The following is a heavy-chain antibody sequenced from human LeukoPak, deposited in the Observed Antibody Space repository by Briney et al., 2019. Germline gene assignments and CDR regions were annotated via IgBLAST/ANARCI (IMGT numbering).Heavy chain of an antibody. CDR2: IYSSGST. Sequence: PSETLSLTCTVSGGSISSSSYYWGWIRQPPGKGLEWIGYIYSSGSTNYNPSLKSRVTISVDTSKKQFSLKLSSVTAADTAVYYCARDSRWLGYWYFDLWGRGTLVTVSS. V-gene: IGHV4-61*01. CDR1: GGSISSSSYY. D-gene: IGHD3-10*01. CDR3: ARDSRWLGYWYFDL. J-gene: IGHJ2*01.